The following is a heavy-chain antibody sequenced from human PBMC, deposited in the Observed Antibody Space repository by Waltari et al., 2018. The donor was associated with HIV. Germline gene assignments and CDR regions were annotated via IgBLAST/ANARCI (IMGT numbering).Heavy chain of an antibody. CDR1: GFMFSSYN. CDR2: LSGNSDNI. D-gene: IGHD2-21*01. V-gene: IGHV3-21*06. CDR3: ARDDIVVVEDVRDYYYYYMDV. J-gene: IGHJ6*03. Sequence: EVQLVESGGGLVKPGGSLRLSCQASGFMFSSYNMNWVRQAPGKGLEWVSSLSGNSDNINYADSVKGRFTISRDNAKNFLYLHLNSLRAEDTAIYYCARDDIVVVEDVRDYYYYYMDVWGKGTTVTVSS.